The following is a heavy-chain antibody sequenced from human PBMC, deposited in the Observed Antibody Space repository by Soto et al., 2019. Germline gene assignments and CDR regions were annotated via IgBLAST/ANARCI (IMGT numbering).Heavy chain of an antibody. CDR3: ARDNGYSYGYTLDH. V-gene: IGHV4-61*01. CDR1: GGSITSSSYY. J-gene: IGHJ4*02. CDR2: IYYSGST. D-gene: IGHD5-18*01. Sequence: SETLSLTCTVSGGSITSSSYYWGWIRQPPGKGLEWIGYIYYSGSTNYNPSLKSRVTISVDTSKNQFSLKLSSVTAADTAVYYCARDNGYSYGYTLDHWGQGTLVTVSS.